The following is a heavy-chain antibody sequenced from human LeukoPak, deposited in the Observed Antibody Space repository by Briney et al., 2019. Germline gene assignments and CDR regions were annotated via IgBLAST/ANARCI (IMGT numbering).Heavy chain of an antibody. D-gene: IGHD5-18*01. V-gene: IGHV4-39*01. CDR1: GGSISSYY. CDR3: ATLSAYSYANL. CDR2: IYYSGST. Sequence: SETLSLTCTVSGGSISSYYWGWIRQPPGKGLEWIGSIYYSGSTYYNPSLKSRVTISVDTSKNQFSLKLSSVTAADTAVYYCATLSAYSYANLWGQGTLVTVSS. J-gene: IGHJ5*02.